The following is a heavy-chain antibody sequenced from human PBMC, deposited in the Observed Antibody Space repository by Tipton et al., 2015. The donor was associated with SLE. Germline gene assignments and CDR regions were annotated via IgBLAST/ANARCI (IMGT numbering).Heavy chain of an antibody. D-gene: IGHD6-13*01. J-gene: IGHJ6*02. Sequence: SLTCTVSGGSISSYYWSWIRQPPGKGLEWIGYIYYSGSTNYNPSLKSRVTISVDTSKNQFSLKLSSVTAADTAVYYCARQGQQLVRQYYYGMDVWGQGTTVTVSS. V-gene: IGHV4-59*08. CDR3: ARQGQQLVRQYYYGMDV. CDR1: GGSISSYY. CDR2: IYYSGST.